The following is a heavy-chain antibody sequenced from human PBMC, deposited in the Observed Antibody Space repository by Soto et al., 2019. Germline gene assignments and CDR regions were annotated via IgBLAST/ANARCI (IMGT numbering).Heavy chain of an antibody. CDR1: GFTVSSNY. Sequence: EVQLVESGGGLIQPGGSLRLSCAASGFTVSSNYMSWVRQAPGKGLEWVSVIYSGGSTYYADSVKGRFTISRDNSKNTLYLQMNSLRAEDTAVYYCASGGPDCSSTSCYTRGVYYYYYGMDVWGQGTTVTVSS. CDR3: ASGGPDCSSTSCYTRGVYYYYYGMDV. D-gene: IGHD2-2*02. J-gene: IGHJ6*02. V-gene: IGHV3-53*01. CDR2: IYSGGST.